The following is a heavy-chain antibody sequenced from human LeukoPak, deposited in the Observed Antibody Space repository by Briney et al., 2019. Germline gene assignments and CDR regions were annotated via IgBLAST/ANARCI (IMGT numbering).Heavy chain of an antibody. J-gene: IGHJ4*02. CDR2: ISGSGGST. V-gene: IGHV3-23*01. D-gene: IGHD2-21*02. CDR1: GFTFSSYA. Sequence: GGSLRLSCAASGFTFSSYAMSWVRQAPGKGLEWVSAISGSGGSTYYADSVKGLFTISRDNSKNTLYLQMNSLRAEDTAVYYCARVTAIAIDFDYWGQGTLVTVSS. CDR3: ARVTAIAIDFDY.